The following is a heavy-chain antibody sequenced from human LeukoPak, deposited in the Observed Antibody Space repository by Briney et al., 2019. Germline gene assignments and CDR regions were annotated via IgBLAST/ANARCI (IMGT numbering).Heavy chain of an antibody. D-gene: IGHD6-19*01. V-gene: IGHV4-59*01. Sequence: SGTLSLTCTVSGVSISSYYWSWIRQPPGKGLEWIGYIYYSGSTNYNPSLKSRVTISVDTSKNQFSLKLSSVTAADTAVYYCARAPQWLAFDYWGQGTLVTVSS. J-gene: IGHJ4*02. CDR2: IYYSGST. CDR3: ARAPQWLAFDY. CDR1: GVSISSYY.